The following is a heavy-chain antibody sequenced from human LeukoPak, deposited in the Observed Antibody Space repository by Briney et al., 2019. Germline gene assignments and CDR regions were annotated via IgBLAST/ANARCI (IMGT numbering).Heavy chain of an antibody. CDR3: ARSSGSYYVGYFDY. Sequence: ASVKVSCKASGGTFSSYATSWVRQAPGQGLEWMGGIIPIFGTANYAQKFQGRVTITTDESTSTAYMELSSLRSEDTAVYYCARSSGSYYVGYFDYWGQGTLVTVSS. CDR1: GGTFSSYA. J-gene: IGHJ4*02. V-gene: IGHV1-69*05. CDR2: IIPIFGTA. D-gene: IGHD1-26*01.